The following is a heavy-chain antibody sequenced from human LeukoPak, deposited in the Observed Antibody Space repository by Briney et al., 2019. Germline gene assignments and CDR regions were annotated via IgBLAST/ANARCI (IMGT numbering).Heavy chain of an antibody. CDR2: ISAYNGNT. CDR1: GYTFTSYG. Sequence: ASVKVSCKASGYTFTSYGISWARQAPGQGLEWMGWISAYNGNTNYAQKLRGRVTMTTDTSTSTAYMELRSLRSDDTAVYYCARLQLELNWFDPWGQGTLVTVSS. V-gene: IGHV1-18*01. D-gene: IGHD1-1*01. J-gene: IGHJ5*02. CDR3: ARLQLELNWFDP.